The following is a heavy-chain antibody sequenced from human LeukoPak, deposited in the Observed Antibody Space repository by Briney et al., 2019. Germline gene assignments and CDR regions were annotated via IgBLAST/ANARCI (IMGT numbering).Heavy chain of an antibody. Sequence: GASVKVSCKASGYTFTSYDINWVRQATGQGLEWMGWMNPNSGNTGYAQKFQGRVTMTRNTSISTAYMELSSLRSEDTAAYYCARCAGTVTRFLEWLPNYYYYYMDVWGKGTTVTVSS. D-gene: IGHD3-3*01. V-gene: IGHV1-8*01. CDR2: MNPNSGNT. J-gene: IGHJ6*03. CDR3: ARCAGTVTRFLEWLPNYYYYYMDV. CDR1: GYTFTSYD.